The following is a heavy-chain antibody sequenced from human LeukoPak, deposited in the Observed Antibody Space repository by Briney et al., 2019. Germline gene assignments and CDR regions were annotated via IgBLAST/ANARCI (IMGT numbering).Heavy chain of an antibody. J-gene: IGHJ4*02. CDR3: AKDRTGEWSFDY. D-gene: IGHD3-10*01. CDR2: ISYDGSNK. V-gene: IGHV3-30*18. CDR1: GFTFSSYG. Sequence: GGSLRLSCAASGFTFSSYGMHWVRQAPGKGLEWVAVISYDGSNKYYADSVKGRFTISRDNSKNTLYPQMNSLRAEDTAVYYCAKDRTGEWSFDYWGQGTLVTVSS.